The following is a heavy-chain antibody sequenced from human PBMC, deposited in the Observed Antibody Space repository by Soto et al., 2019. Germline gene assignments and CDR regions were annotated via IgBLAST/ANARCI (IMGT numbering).Heavy chain of an antibody. Sequence: QVQLVESGGGVVQPGRSQRLSCAASGFTFSNYAMHWVRQAPGKGLEWVAVISFDGTNKYYADSVKGRFTISRDNSKNTVYLQMNSLRAEDTAVYYCARDETGDMGWNFDYWGQGTLVTVSS. CDR2: ISFDGTNK. CDR1: GFTFSNYA. D-gene: IGHD7-27*01. V-gene: IGHV3-30-3*01. CDR3: ARDETGDMGWNFDY. J-gene: IGHJ4*02.